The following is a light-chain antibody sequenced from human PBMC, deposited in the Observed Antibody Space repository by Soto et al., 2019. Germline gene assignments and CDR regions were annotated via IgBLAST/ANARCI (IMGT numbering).Light chain of an antibody. CDR2: DAS. Sequence: EIVLTQSPGTLSLSPGARATLSCRASQSVSDSLGWYQQKPGQAHRLLIYDASTRATGNPDRFSGSGSGTDVTLTIRRLEPEDFAVYSCQQYGGPHRTFGQGPKVEI. J-gene: IGKJ1*01. CDR3: QQYGGPHRT. V-gene: IGKV3-20*01. CDR1: QSVSDS.